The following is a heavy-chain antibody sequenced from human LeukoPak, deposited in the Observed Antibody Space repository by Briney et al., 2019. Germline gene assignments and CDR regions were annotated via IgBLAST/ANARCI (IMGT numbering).Heavy chain of an antibody. CDR1: GFTFSSYA. CDR2: ISGSGGNT. CDR3: ARNSVAGTGNY. D-gene: IGHD6-19*01. J-gene: IGHJ4*02. V-gene: IGHV3-23*01. Sequence: GGSLRLSCAASGFTFSSYAMSWVRQAPGKGLEWVSVISGSGGNTYYADSVTGRFTISRDNSKNTVYLQMNSLRPEDTAVYYCARNSVAGTGNYWGQGTLVTVSS.